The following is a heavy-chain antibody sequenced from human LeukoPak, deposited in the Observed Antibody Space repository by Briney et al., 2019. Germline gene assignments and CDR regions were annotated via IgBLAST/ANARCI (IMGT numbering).Heavy chain of an antibody. CDR1: GYTFTSYD. J-gene: IGHJ5*02. V-gene: IGHV1-8*03. CDR3: ARGVLYSSSWYGQGNWFDP. D-gene: IGHD6-13*01. Sequence: ASVKVSCKASGYTFTSYDINWVRQATGQGLEWMGWMNPNSGNTGYAQKFQGRVTITRNTSISTAYMELSSLRSEDTAVYYCARGVLYSSSWYGQGNWFDPWGQGTLVTVSS. CDR2: MNPNSGNT.